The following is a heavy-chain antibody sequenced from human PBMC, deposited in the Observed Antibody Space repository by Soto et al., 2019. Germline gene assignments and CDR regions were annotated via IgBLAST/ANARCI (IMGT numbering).Heavy chain of an antibody. CDR3: GRDAGRRFDY. Sequence: EVQLVESGGGLVQPGGSLRLSCAASGFTFSSYWMTWARQAPGKGLEWVASMNRDGSEKRYVDSVEGRFTISRDNAKNSLFVQMNSLSPDDTAVYYCGRDAGRRFDYWGQGSLVTVSS. CDR2: MNRDGSEK. CDR1: GFTFSSYW. D-gene: IGHD6-13*01. V-gene: IGHV3-7*01. J-gene: IGHJ4*02.